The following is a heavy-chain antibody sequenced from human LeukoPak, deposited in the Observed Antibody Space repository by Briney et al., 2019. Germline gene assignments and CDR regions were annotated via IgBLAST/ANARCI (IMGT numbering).Heavy chain of an antibody. CDR1: GYTLTELS. J-gene: IGHJ4*02. D-gene: IGHD4-23*01. CDR3: ATDTETDYGGNFDY. CDR2: FDPEDGET. Sequence: ASVKVSCKVSGYTLTELSMHWVRQAPGKGLEWMGGFDPEDGETIYAQKFQGRATMTEDTSTDTAYMELSSLRSEDTAVYYCATDTETDYGGNFDYWGQGTLVTVSS. V-gene: IGHV1-24*01.